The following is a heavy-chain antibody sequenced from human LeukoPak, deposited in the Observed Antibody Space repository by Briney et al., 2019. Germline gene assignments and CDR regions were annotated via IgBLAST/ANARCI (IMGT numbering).Heavy chain of an antibody. CDR1: GYTFTSYY. J-gene: IGHJ3*02. Sequence: ASVKVSCKASGYTFTSYYMHWVRQAPGQGLEWMGRINPNSGGTNYAQKFQGRVTMTRDTSISTAYMELSRLRSDDTAVYYCARDLVYCSGGSCYHFESDAFDIWGQGTMVTVSS. D-gene: IGHD2-15*01. V-gene: IGHV1-2*06. CDR2: INPNSGGT. CDR3: ARDLVYCSGGSCYHFESDAFDI.